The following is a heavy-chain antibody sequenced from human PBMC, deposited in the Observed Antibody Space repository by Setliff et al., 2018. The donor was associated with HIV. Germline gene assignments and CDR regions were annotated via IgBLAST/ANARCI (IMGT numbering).Heavy chain of an antibody. Sequence: PSETLSLTCSVSGGSINNYYWSWIRQPPGTGLEWLGYIYNSGSTNYNPAFKSRVTISLDTAKTQFSLRVNSVTAADTAMYYCARSRESSGYYRDYYYYLDVGGKGTTVTV. D-gene: IGHD6-19*01. J-gene: IGHJ6*03. CDR3: ARSRESSGYYRDYYYYLDV. V-gene: IGHV4-59*01. CDR2: IYNSGST. CDR1: GGSINNYY.